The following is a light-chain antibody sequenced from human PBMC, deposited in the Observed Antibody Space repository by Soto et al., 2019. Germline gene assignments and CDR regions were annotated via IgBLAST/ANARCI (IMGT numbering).Light chain of an antibody. J-gene: IGLJ3*02. V-gene: IGLV1-44*01. CDR3: ATWDDSLNGWV. Sequence: QSALTQPPSASGTPGQGVTISCSGSSSNIGSNAVSWYQQLPGTAPKVLIYSNNQRPSGVPDRFSGSKSGTSASLAISGLQSEDDADYYCATWDDSLNGWVFGGGTKVTVL. CDR2: SNN. CDR1: SSNIGSNA.